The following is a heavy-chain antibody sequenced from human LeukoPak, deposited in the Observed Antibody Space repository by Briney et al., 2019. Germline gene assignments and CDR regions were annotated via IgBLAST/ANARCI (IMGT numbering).Heavy chain of an antibody. J-gene: IGHJ5*02. Sequence: PSETLSLTCTVSGGSISSSSYYWGWIRQPPGKGLEWIGSIYYSGSTYYNPSLKSRVTISVDTSKNQFSLKLSSVTAADTAVYYCARAIVVVTAIGSSKSVSDWFDPWGQGTLVTVSS. CDR3: ARAIVVVTAIGSSKSVSDWFDP. CDR2: IYYSGST. D-gene: IGHD2-21*02. V-gene: IGHV4-39*07. CDR1: GGSISSSSYY.